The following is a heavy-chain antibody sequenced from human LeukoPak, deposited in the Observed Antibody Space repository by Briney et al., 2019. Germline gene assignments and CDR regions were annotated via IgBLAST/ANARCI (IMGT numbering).Heavy chain of an antibody. CDR2: IYYSGST. J-gene: IGHJ4*02. CDR3: ARLYGSGSYYIDY. CDR1: GGSISSYY. V-gene: IGHV4-59*01. Sequence: SETLSLTCTVSGGSISSYYWSWIRQPPGKGLEWIGYIYYSGSTNYNPSLKSRVTISVDTSKNQFSLKLSSVTAADTAVYYCARLYGSGSYYIDYWGQGTLSPSPQ. D-gene: IGHD3-10*01.